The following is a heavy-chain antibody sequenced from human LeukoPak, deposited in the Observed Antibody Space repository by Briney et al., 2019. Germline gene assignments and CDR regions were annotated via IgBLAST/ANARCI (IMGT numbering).Heavy chain of an antibody. V-gene: IGHV3-33*01. Sequence: GGSLRLSCAASGFTFSSYGMHWVRQAPGKGLEWVAVIWYDGSNKYYAVSVKGRFTISRDNSKNTLYLQMNSPRAEDTAVYYCARDYSGGYYDYWGQGTLVTVSS. D-gene: IGHD1-26*01. J-gene: IGHJ4*02. CDR2: IWYDGSNK. CDR1: GFTFSSYG. CDR3: ARDYSGGYYDY.